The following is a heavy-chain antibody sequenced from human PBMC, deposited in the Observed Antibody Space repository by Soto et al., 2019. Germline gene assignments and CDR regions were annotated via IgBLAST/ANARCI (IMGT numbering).Heavy chain of an antibody. Sequence: QVQLQESGPGLVKPSQTLSLTCTVSGGSISSGGYYWSWIRQHPGKGLEWIGYIYYSGRTYYNPCLKSRVSVSVDTSKNQFSLKLSSVTAADTAVYYCARDPRGYYGMDVWGQGTTVTVSS. CDR2: IYYSGRT. D-gene: IGHD3-10*01. CDR3: ARDPRGYYGMDV. CDR1: GGSISSGGYY. V-gene: IGHV4-31*03. J-gene: IGHJ6*02.